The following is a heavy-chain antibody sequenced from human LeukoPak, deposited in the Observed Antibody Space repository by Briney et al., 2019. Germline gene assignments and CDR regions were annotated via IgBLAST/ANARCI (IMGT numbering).Heavy chain of an antibody. CDR3: AREYYYDSSGSQPLGYYYGMDV. CDR1: GCSLNGYY. Sequence: GASVKASCKASGCSLNGYYMHWVRQAPGPGRDWLGILNPRGSTTSYAQKFQGRVTMTRDTSTSTVYMELSSLRSEDTAVYYCAREYYYDSSGSQPLGYYYGMDVWGQGTTVTVSS. D-gene: IGHD3-22*01. J-gene: IGHJ6*02. V-gene: IGHV1-46*02. CDR2: LNPRGSTT.